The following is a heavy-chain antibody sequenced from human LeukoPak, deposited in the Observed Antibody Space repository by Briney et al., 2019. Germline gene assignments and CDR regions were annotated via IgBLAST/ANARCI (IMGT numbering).Heavy chain of an antibody. CDR3: AKDGGELWLGELLSLPPYYFDY. Sequence: GGSLRLSCAASGFTFSSYAMSWVRQAPGKGLEWVSAISGSGGSTYYADSVKGRFTISRDNSKNTLYLQMNSLRAEDTAVYYCAKDGGELWLGELLSLPPYYFDYWGQGTLVTVSS. D-gene: IGHD3-10*01. V-gene: IGHV3-23*01. J-gene: IGHJ4*02. CDR1: GFTFSSYA. CDR2: ISGSGGST.